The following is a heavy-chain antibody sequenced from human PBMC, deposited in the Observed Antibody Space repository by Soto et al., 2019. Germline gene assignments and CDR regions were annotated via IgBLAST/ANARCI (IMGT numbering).Heavy chain of an antibody. D-gene: IGHD6-19*01. V-gene: IGHV3-30*18. Sequence: GGSLRLSCAASGFTFSDYSMHWVRPAPGKGLEWVAVVSHDGRNTHYADSVKGRFTISRDSSKNTVSLEMTSLRAEDTAVYYCAKGGRQWLVTSDFNYWGQGALVTVSS. CDR3: AKGGRQWLVTSDFNY. CDR1: GFTFSDYS. J-gene: IGHJ4*02. CDR2: VSHDGRNT.